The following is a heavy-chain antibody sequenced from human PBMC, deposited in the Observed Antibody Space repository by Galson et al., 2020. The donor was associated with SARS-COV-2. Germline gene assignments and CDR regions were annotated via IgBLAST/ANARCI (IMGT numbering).Heavy chain of an antibody. CDR2: ISGSGGST. D-gene: IGHD3-16*01. CDR3: AKDQVITFGGVIVYFDY. Sequence: GGSLRLSCAASGFTFSSYAMSWVRQAPGKGLEWVSAISGSGGSTYYADSVKGRFTISRDNSKNTLYLQMNSLRAEDTAVYYCAKDQVITFGGVIVYFDYWGRGTLVTVAA. J-gene: IGHJ4*02. CDR1: GFTFSSYA. V-gene: IGHV3-23*01.